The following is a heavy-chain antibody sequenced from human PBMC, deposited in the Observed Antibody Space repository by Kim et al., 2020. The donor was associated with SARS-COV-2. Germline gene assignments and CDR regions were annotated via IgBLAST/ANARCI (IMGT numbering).Heavy chain of an antibody. CDR3: AKVAVPGNNWFDP. V-gene: IGHV3-30*18. CDR1: GFTFSSYG. Sequence: GGSLRLSCATSGFTFSSYGMHWVRQAPGKGLEWVAVISNDGGNIYYAESVKGRFTISRDNSRNTLYLQMNSLRVEDTAVYYCAKVAVPGNNWFDPWGRGT. J-gene: IGHJ5*02. CDR2: ISNDGGNI. D-gene: IGHD6-19*01.